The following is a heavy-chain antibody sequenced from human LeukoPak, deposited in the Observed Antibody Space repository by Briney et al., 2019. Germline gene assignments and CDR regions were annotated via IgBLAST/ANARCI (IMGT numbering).Heavy chain of an antibody. CDR3: ARTKGQQQLFDY. V-gene: IGHV4-38-2*02. J-gene: IGHJ4*02. CDR1: GYSISSANY. D-gene: IGHD6-13*01. Sequence: SETLSLTCKVSGYSISSANYWVWIRQPPGKGPEWIVSFDHGGSTYHNPSLKSRVTVSVDTAKNQFSLRLSSVTAADTAVYYCARTKGQQQLFDYWGQGTLVTVSS. CDR2: FDHGGST.